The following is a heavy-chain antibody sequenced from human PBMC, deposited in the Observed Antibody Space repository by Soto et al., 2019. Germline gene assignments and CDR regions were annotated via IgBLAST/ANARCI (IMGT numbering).Heavy chain of an antibody. CDR1: GYSFTSYW. J-gene: IGHJ6*03. V-gene: IGHV5-51*01. D-gene: IGHD2-2*03. Sequence: PGESLKISCKGSGYSFTSYWIGWVRQMPGKGLDWMGIIYPGDSDTRYSPSFQGQVTISADKSISTAYLQWSSLKASDTAMYYCARLALDIVVVPAAIYYMDVWGKGTTVTVSS. CDR3: ARLALDIVVVPAAIYYMDV. CDR2: IYPGDSDT.